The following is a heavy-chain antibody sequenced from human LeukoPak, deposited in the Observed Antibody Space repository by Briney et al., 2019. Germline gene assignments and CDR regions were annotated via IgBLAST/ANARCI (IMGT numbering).Heavy chain of an antibody. Sequence: SVNVSCMASGGTFSSYAISWVRQAAGRGSEWMGGIIPIFGTANYGQKFQGRVTMTADESTSTAYMELSSLRSEDTAVYYCARGLGYCSSTSCRKFFDYWGQGTPVTVSS. CDR1: GGTFSSYA. J-gene: IGHJ4*02. V-gene: IGHV1-69*01. D-gene: IGHD2-2*01. CDR2: IIPIFGTA. CDR3: ARGLGYCSSTSCRKFFDY.